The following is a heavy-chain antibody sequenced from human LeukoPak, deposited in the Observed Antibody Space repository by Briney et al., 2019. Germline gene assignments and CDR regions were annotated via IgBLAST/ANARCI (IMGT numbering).Heavy chain of an antibody. CDR3: ARDVHYRTLGY. D-gene: IGHD4-11*01. J-gene: IGHJ4*02. CDR1: GFTFSSYW. Sequence: GGSLRLSCAASGFTFSSYWMSWVRQAPGKGLEWVANIKEDGSEKYYVDSVKGRFTISRDNAKNSLYLQMNSLRAEDMAVYYCARDVHYRTLGYWGQGTLVTVSS. CDR2: IKEDGSEK. V-gene: IGHV3-7*01.